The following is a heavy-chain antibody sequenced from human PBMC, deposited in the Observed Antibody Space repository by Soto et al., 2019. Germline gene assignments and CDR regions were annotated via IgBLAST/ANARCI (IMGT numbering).Heavy chain of an antibody. J-gene: IGHJ6*03. CDR3: ARRGYGSRWPNVYMDV. CDR1: GLTFRNYE. V-gene: IGHV3-64*01. D-gene: IGHD6-13*01. CDR2: ISNNGAHT. Sequence: EAQLVESGGGLSHPGGSLRLPWAASGLTFRNYEMHWFRQAPGKGLEYVSGISNNGAHTDYAKSVKGRFTISRDNSENTLYLQMGSLRAEDMALYYCARRGYGSRWPNVYMDVWGKGTTVTVSS.